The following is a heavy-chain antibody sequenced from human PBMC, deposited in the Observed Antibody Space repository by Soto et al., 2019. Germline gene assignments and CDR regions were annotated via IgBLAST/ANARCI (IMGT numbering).Heavy chain of an antibody. D-gene: IGHD1-1*01. Sequence: QVQLVESGGGVVQPGRSLRLSCAASGFSFSSYGMHWVRQAPGKGLEWVAMISYDGTDEYYADSVKGRFTISRDNSKKAVYLQMNSPGAEDTAVYYCAKHESDWNEHFDDWGQGTLVTVSS. J-gene: IGHJ4*02. CDR1: GFSFSSYG. V-gene: IGHV3-30*18. CDR3: AKHESDWNEHFDD. CDR2: ISYDGTDE.